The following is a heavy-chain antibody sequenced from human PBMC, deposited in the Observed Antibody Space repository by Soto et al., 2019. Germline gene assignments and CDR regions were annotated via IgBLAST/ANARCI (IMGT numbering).Heavy chain of an antibody. Sequence: GGSLSLSCAASGFTFSSYAIHWVRQAPGKRLEWVAVISYDGSNKYYADSVKGRFTISRDNSKNTLYLQMNSLRAEDTGVYFCARTLGPQVTGYVDSDYRWTIDQWGQGTLVTVSS. CDR2: ISYDGSNK. CDR1: GFTFSSYA. D-gene: IGHD4-4*01. V-gene: IGHV3-30-3*01. CDR3: ARTLGPQVTGYVDSDYRWTIDQ. J-gene: IGHJ4*02.